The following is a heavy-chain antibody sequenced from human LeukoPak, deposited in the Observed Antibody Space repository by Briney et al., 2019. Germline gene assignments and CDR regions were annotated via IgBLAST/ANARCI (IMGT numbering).Heavy chain of an antibody. CDR1: GGSISSYY. V-gene: IGHV4-59*01. Sequence: RASETLSLTCTVSGGSISSYYWSWIRQPPGKGLEWIGYIYYSGSTNYNPSLKSRVTISVDTSKNQFSLKLSSVTAADTAVYYCARGHTGYYDFWSGYFEPIAFDIWGQGTMVTVSS. D-gene: IGHD3-3*01. CDR2: IYYSGST. CDR3: ARGHTGYYDFWSGYFEPIAFDI. J-gene: IGHJ3*02.